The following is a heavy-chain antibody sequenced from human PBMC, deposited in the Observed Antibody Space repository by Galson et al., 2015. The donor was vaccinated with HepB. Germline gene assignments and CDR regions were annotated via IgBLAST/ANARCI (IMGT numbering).Heavy chain of an antibody. CDR1: GFSLSTSGVG. D-gene: IGHD3-16*02. V-gene: IGHV2-5*01. CDR2: IYWNDDK. J-gene: IGHJ5*02. CDR3: AHRRGYTEGEVFDP. Sequence: PALVKPTQTLTLTCTFSGFSLSTSGVGVGWIRQPPGKALEWLALIYWNDDKRYSPSLKSRLTITKDTSKNQVVLTMTNVDPVDTATYYCAHRRGYTEGEVFDPWGQGTLVTVSS.